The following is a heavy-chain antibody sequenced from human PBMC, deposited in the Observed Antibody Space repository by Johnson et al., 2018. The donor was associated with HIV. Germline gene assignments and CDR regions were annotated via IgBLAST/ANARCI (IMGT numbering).Heavy chain of an antibody. Sequence: QVQLVESGGGVVQPGRSLRLSCAASGFTVSSYAMHCVRQAPGKVLEWVAVISYEGRNKYYAESVKGRLTISRDTSQNTLYLQMNSLRTEETAVYSCARGDEMATILGGDAFDIWGQGTMVTVSS. J-gene: IGHJ3*02. V-gene: IGHV3-30*04. CDR2: ISYEGRNK. CDR3: ARGDEMATILGGDAFDI. CDR1: GFTVSSYA. D-gene: IGHD5-24*01.